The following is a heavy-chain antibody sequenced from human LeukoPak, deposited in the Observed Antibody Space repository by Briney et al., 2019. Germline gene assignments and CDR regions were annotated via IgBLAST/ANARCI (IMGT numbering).Heavy chain of an antibody. CDR3: ARGRYNFWSGFNWFDP. V-gene: IGHV4-34*01. J-gene: IGHJ5*02. Sequence: SETLSLTCAVYGGSFSGYYWSWIRQPPGKGLEWIGEINHSGSTNCNPSLKSRVTISVDTSKNQFSLKLSSVTAADTAVYYCARGRYNFWSGFNWFDPWGQGTLVTVSS. CDR1: GGSFSGYY. CDR2: INHSGST. D-gene: IGHD3-3*01.